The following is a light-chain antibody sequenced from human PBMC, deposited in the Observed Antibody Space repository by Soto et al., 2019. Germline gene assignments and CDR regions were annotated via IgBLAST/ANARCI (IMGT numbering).Light chain of an antibody. CDR3: VLYMGSGIWV. CDR1: TGSVSISYY. Sequence: QTVVTQEPAFSVSPGGTVTLTCGLSTGSVSISYYPSWYQQTPGQAPRTLIYSTNTRSSGVPDRFSASILGNKAALTITGAQADDESDYYCVLYMGSGIWVFGGGTKLTVL. V-gene: IGLV8-61*01. J-gene: IGLJ3*02. CDR2: STN.